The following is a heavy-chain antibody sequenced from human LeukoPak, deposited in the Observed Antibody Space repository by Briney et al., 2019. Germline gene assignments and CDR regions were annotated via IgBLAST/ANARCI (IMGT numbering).Heavy chain of an antibody. CDR2: IWYDVSNK. J-gene: IGHJ4*01. CDR3: ARDPVPAAARHFDY. V-gene: IGHV3-33*01. Sequence: GGSLRLSCAASGFTFSSYGMHWVRQAPGKGLEWVAVIWYDVSNKYYADSVKGRFTISRDNSKNTLYLQMNSLRAEDTAVYYCARDPVPAAARHFDYWGQGTLVTVSS. D-gene: IGHD2-2*01. CDR1: GFTFSSYG.